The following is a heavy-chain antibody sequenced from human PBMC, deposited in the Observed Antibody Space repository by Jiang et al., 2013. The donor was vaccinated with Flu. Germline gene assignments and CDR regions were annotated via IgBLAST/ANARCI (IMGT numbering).Heavy chain of an antibody. V-gene: IGHV3-48*03. Sequence: VQLLESGGGLVQPGGSLRLSCAASGFTFSSYEMNWVRQAPGKGLEWVSYISSSGSTIYYADSVKGRFTISRDNAKSSLYLQMNSLRAEDTALYYCARPYYYAMDVWGQGTTVTVSS. J-gene: IGHJ6*02. CDR2: ISSSGSTI. CDR3: ARPYYYAMDV. CDR1: GFTFSSYE.